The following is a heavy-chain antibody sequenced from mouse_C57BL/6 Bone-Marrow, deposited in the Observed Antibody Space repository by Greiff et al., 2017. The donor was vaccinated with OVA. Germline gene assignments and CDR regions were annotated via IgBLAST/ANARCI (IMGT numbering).Heavy chain of an antibody. CDR1: GYTFTDYE. Sequence: QVQLQQSGAELVRPGASVTLSCKASGYTFTDYEMHWVKQTPVHGLEWIGAIDPETGGTAYNQKFKGKAILTADKSSSTAYMELRSLTSEDSAVYYCTHYEGYPWFAYWGQGTLVTVSA. V-gene: IGHV1-15*01. J-gene: IGHJ3*01. CDR2: IDPETGGT. CDR3: THYEGYPWFAY. D-gene: IGHD2-3*01.